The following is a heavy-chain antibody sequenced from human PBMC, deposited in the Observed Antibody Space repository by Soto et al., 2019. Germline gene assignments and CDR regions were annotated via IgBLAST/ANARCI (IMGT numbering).Heavy chain of an antibody. CDR3: ATNSGTYSFDY. CDR1: GGSISSHY. CDR2: IFYSGTT. V-gene: IGHV4-59*08. Sequence: QVQLQESGPGLVKPSETLSLTCTISGGSISSHYWTWIRQPPGKGLEWIGYIFYSGTTTYNPSLKSRVTISLATSTKHFSLRLSSVTAADTAVYYCATNSGTYSFDYWGQGTLVTVSS. D-gene: IGHD1-26*01. J-gene: IGHJ4*02.